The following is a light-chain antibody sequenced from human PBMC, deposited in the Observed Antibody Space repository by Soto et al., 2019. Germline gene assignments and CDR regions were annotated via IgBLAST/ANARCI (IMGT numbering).Light chain of an antibody. J-gene: IGKJ4*01. CDR2: AAS. Sequence: DIQMTQSPSSLSASVGDRVTITCRASQSISSYLNWYQQKPGKAPNLLIYAASSLQSGVTSRFSGCGSGTDFTLTISSLQPEDFATYYCHHGYSTPLTFGGGTKVEIK. CDR3: HHGYSTPLT. CDR1: QSISSY. V-gene: IGKV1-39*01.